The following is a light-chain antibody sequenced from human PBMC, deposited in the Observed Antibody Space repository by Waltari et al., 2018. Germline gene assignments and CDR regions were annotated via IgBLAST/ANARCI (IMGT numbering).Light chain of an antibody. J-gene: IGKJ1*01. CDR2: DAS. CDR1: QGISYY. V-gene: IGKV1-39*01. Sequence: DVQLTQSPSSLSFAVGGRVTITCRAAQGISYYLNWYQQKPGKAPNLLFYDASHLKTGVSSRFSGSGSGTHFNLTISSLQPEDFETYFCQQSHTAPWKFGQATKV. CDR3: QQSHTAPWK.